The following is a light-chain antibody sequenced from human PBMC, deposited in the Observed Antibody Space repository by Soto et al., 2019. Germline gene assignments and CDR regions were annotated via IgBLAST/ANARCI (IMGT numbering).Light chain of an antibody. Sequence: RLTQSPSSLSASVGDTVTISCRASQDISTYLAWYQHKPGKAPTLLIFGASSLHNGVPPRFAGSGSGSEFTLTINRLQPDDFATYYCQHYTLYSAPFGQGTR. J-gene: IGKJ5*01. CDR2: GAS. V-gene: IGKV1-5*01. CDR1: QDISTY. CDR3: QHYTLYSAP.